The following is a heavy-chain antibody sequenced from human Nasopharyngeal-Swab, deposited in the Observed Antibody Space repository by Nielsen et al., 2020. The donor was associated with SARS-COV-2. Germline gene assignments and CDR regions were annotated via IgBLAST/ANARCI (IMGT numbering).Heavy chain of an antibody. Sequence: GESLKISCAASGFTFDDYAMHWVRQAPGKGLEWVSLISGDGGSTYYADSVKGRFTISRDNSKNSLYLQMNSLRTEDTALYYCAKLPTAMDETYMDVWGKGTTVTVSS. J-gene: IGHJ6*03. CDR3: AKLPTAMDETYMDV. V-gene: IGHV3-43*02. D-gene: IGHD5-18*01. CDR2: ISGDGGST. CDR1: GFTFDDYA.